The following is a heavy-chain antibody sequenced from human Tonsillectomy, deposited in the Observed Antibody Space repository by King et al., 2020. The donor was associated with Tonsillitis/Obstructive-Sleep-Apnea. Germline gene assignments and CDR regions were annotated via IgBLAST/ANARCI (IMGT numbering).Heavy chain of an antibody. CDR2: ITPDGSGT. V-gene: IGHV3-74*01. CDR3: ARDELYGSGRCGL. D-gene: IGHD3-10*01. Sequence: VQLVESGGGLVQPGGSLRLSCTASGFTFSNHWMHWVRQVPGKGLEWVSRITPDGSGTSYADSVKGRFTISRDNAKNTLYLQMNSLRDEDTAVYYCARDELYGSGRCGLWGQGTLVTVSS. J-gene: IGHJ4*02. CDR1: GFTFSNHW.